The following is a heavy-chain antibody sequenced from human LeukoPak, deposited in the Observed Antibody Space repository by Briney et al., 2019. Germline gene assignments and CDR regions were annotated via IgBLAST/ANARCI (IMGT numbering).Heavy chain of an antibody. CDR2: INGDGSTT. V-gene: IGHV3-74*01. J-gene: IGHJ5*02. D-gene: IGHD3-10*01. CDR3: ARVATGSYDWFDP. Sequence: EAGGSLRLSCAAPGFTLNGYWMHWVRQAPGKGLVWVSRINGDGSTTSYADSVKGRFTISRDNSKNTLYLQMNSLRAEDTAVYFCARVATGSYDWFDPWGQGTLVTVSS. CDR1: GFTLNGYW.